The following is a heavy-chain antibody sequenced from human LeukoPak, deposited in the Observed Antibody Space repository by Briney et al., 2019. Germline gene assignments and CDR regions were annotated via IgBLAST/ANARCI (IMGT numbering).Heavy chain of an antibody. CDR2: ISGSGGST. J-gene: IGHJ4*02. CDR3: AKDPSNNDILTGYFDY. Sequence: GGSLRLSCAASGFTFSSYAMSWVRQAPGKGLEWVSAISGSGGSTYYADSVKGRFTISRDNSKNTLYLQMNSLRAEDTAVYYCAKDPSNNDILTGYFDYWGQGTLVTVSS. D-gene: IGHD3-9*01. CDR1: GFTFSSYA. V-gene: IGHV3-23*01.